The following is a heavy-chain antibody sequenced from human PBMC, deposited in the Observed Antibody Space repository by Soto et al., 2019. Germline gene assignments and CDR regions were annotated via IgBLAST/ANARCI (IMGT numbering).Heavy chain of an antibody. J-gene: IGHJ3*02. CDR3: ARDPNIVGATRRALAFDI. V-gene: IGHV1-2*02. Sequence: GASVKVSCKASGYTFTGYYMHWVRQAPGQGLEWMGWINPNSGGTNYAQKFQGRVTMTRDTSISTAYMELSRLRSDDTAVYYCARDPNIVGATRRALAFDIWGQGTMVTVSS. CDR1: GYTFTGYY. CDR2: INPNSGGT. D-gene: IGHD1-26*01.